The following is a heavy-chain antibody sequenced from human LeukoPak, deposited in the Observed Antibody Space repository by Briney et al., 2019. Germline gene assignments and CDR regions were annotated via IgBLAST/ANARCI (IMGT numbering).Heavy chain of an antibody. V-gene: IGHV1-18*01. CDR1: GYTFTSYG. CDR3: AREWYSSGWYPDYYFDY. Sequence: ASVKVSRKASGYTFTSYGISWVRQAPGQGLEWMGWISAYNGNTNYAQKLQGRVTITTDTSTSTAYMELRSLRSDDTAVYYCAREWYSSGWYPDYYFDYWGQGTLVTVSS. D-gene: IGHD6-19*01. CDR2: ISAYNGNT. J-gene: IGHJ4*02.